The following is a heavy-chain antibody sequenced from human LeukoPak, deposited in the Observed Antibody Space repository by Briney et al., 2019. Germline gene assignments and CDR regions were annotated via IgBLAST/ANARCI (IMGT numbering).Heavy chain of an antibody. V-gene: IGHV1-18*01. CDR2: ISAYNGNT. CDR1: GYTFTSYG. CDR3: ARDYDILTGYYRDDY. Sequence: ASVKVSCKASGYTFTSYGISWVRQAPGQGLEWMGWISAYNGNTNYAQKLQGRVTMTTDTSTSTAYMELRSLRSDDTAVYYCARDYDILTGYYRDDYWGQGTLVTVSS. D-gene: IGHD3-9*01. J-gene: IGHJ4*02.